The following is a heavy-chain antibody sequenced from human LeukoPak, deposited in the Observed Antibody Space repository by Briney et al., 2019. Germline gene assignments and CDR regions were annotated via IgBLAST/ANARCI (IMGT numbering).Heavy chain of an antibody. D-gene: IGHD2/OR15-2a*01. J-gene: IGHJ4*02. CDR3: ARSATYFWYFDY. CDR2: IIPIFGTA. V-gene: IGHV1-69*13. CDR1: GGTFSSYA. Sequence: ASVKASCKASGGTFSSYAISWVRQAPGQGLEWMGGIIPIFGTANYAQKFQGRVTITADESTSTAYMELSSLRSEDTAVYYCARSATYFWYFDYWGQGTLVTVSS.